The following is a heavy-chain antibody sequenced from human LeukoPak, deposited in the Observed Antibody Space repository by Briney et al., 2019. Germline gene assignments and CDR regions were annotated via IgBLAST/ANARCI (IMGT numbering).Heavy chain of an antibody. Sequence: GESLKISCKGSGYTFTSYWTAWVRQMPGKGLEWMGIIYPGDFDTRYSPSFQGQVTISADKSISTAYLQWNSLKASDTAMYYCARRYASSDWYYFDYWGQGTLVTVSS. CDR2: IYPGDFDT. CDR3: ARRYASSDWYYFDY. V-gene: IGHV5-51*01. J-gene: IGHJ4*02. CDR1: GYTFTSYW. D-gene: IGHD6-13*01.